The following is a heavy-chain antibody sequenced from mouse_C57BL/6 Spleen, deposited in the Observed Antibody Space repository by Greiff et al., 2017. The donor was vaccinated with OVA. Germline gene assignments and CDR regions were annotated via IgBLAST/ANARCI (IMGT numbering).Heavy chain of an antibody. CDR1: GYTFTSYW. CDR3: TGGSSSYYFDY. D-gene: IGHD1-1*01. CDR2: IYPGNSDT. Sequence: VHVKQSGTVLARPGASVKMSCKTSGYTFTSYWMHWVKQRPGQGLEWIGAIYPGNSDTSYNQKFKGKAKLTADTSASTAYMELSSLTNEDSAVYYCTGGSSSYYFDYWGQGTTLTVSS. V-gene: IGHV1-5*01. J-gene: IGHJ2*01.